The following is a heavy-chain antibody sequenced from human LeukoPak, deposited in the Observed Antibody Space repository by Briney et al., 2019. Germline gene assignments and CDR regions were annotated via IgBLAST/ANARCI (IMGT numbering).Heavy chain of an antibody. V-gene: IGHV4-34*01. J-gene: IGHJ5*02. Sequence: SETLSLTCAVYGGSFSGYYWSWIRQPPGKGLEWIGEINHSGSTNYNPSLKSRVTISVDTSKNQFSLKLSSVTAADTAVYYCARGRWFDPWGQGTLVTISS. CDR2: INHSGST. CDR1: GGSFSGYY. CDR3: ARGRWFDP.